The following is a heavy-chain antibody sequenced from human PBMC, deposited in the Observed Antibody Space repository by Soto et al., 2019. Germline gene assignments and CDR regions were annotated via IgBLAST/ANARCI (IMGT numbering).Heavy chain of an antibody. D-gene: IGHD6-6*01. Sequence: ASETLSLTCTVSGGSISSYYWSWIRQPAGKGLEWIGRIYTSGSTNYNPSLKSRVTMSVDTSKNQFSLKLSSVTAADTAVYYCARDVLSSSQNWFDPWGQGTLVTVS. V-gene: IGHV4-4*07. CDR1: GGSISSYY. CDR3: ARDVLSSSQNWFDP. J-gene: IGHJ5*02. CDR2: IYTSGST.